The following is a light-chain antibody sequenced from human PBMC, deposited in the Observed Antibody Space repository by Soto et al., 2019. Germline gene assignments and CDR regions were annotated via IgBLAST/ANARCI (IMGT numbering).Light chain of an antibody. Sequence: EIVMTQSPATLSVSPGERAILSCRASQSVSTNLGWYQQKPGQAPRLLIFGASTRATGIPARFSGSGSGTEFNLTISSRQSEDSAVYYCQQYNNWPPFTFGQGTRLEIK. CDR1: QSVSTN. J-gene: IGKJ5*01. V-gene: IGKV3-15*01. CDR3: QQYNNWPPFT. CDR2: GAS.